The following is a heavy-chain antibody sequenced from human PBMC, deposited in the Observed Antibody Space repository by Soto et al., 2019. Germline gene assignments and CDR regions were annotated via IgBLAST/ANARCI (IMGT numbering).Heavy chain of an antibody. CDR3: ARVGGYYYDSSGYHSPFDS. CDR2: IYYSGST. CDR1: GGSISSSSYY. D-gene: IGHD3-22*01. J-gene: IGHJ4*02. V-gene: IGHV4-39*07. Sequence: SETLSLTCTVSGGSISSSSYYWGWIRQPPGKGLEWIGSIYYSGSTYYNPSLKSRVTISVDTSKNQFSLKLSSVTAADTAVYYCARVGGYYYDSSGYHSPFDSWGQGTLVTVSS.